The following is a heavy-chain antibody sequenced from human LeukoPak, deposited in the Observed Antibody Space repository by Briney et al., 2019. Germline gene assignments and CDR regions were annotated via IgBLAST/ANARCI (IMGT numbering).Heavy chain of an antibody. V-gene: IGHV3-48*03. CDR2: ISSSGSTI. D-gene: IGHD5-12*01. CDR1: GFTFSSYE. J-gene: IGHJ6*04. CDR3: ARDQGYSDYPGNYYYYGMDV. Sequence: GGSLRLSCAASGFTFSSYEMNWVRQAPGKGLEWVSYISSSGSTIYYADSVKGRFTISRDNAKNSLYLQMNSLRAEDTAVYYCARDQGYSDYPGNYYYYGMDVWGKGTTVTVSS.